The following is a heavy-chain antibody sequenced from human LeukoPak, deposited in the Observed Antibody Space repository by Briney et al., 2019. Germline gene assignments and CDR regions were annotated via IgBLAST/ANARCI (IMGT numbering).Heavy chain of an antibody. D-gene: IGHD2-21*02. CDR3: ARDATRGGDNDY. V-gene: IGHV3-7*01. CDR2: INEDGSYK. J-gene: IGHJ4*02. CDR1: GFTFTSYW. Sequence: PGGSLRLSCAASGFTFTSYWMSWVRQAPGKGLEWVANINEDGSYKFHADSVKGRLTISRDNSKNSLYLQMSSLRADDTAVYYCARDATRGGDNDYWGQGRRVIVSS.